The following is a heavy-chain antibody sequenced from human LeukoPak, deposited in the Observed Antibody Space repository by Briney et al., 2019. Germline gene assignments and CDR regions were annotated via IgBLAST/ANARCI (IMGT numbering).Heavy chain of an antibody. CDR1: GFTFSSYA. Sequence: PGGSLRLSCAASGFTFSSYAMHWVRQAPGKGLEWVAVIWYDGINKYYVDSVKGRFTISRDNSKSTLYLQMNSLRAEDTAVYYCARDLKALRDFDWLSDWGQGTLVTVSS. J-gene: IGHJ4*02. V-gene: IGHV3-33*01. CDR2: IWYDGINK. CDR3: ARDLKALRDFDWLSD. D-gene: IGHD3-9*01.